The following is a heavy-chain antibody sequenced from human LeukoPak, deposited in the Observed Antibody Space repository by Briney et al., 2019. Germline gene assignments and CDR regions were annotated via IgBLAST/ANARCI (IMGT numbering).Heavy chain of an antibody. CDR1: GGSLSGYY. D-gene: IGHD3-10*01. CDR2: INHSGST. J-gene: IGHJ4*02. CDR3: ATAGGHYFGSGSYYNYFDY. V-gene: IGHV4-34*01. Sequence: SETLSLTCAVYGGSLSGYYWSWIRQPPGKGLEWIGEINHSGSTNYNPSLKSRVTISVDKSQNQFSLKLSAVTAADTAVYCATAGGHYFGSGSYYNYFDYWGQGTLAAVSS.